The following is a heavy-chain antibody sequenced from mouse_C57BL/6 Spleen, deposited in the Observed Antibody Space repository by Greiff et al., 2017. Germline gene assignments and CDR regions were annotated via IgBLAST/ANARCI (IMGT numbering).Heavy chain of an antibody. V-gene: IGHV5-12*01. J-gene: IGHJ4*01. CDR3: ARRAQGYSRAMDY. CDR2: ISNGGGST. CDR1: GFTFSDYY. D-gene: IGHD3-1*01. Sequence: DVMLVESGGGLVQPGGSLKLSCAASGFTFSDYYMYWVRQTPEKRLEWVAYISNGGGSTYYPDTVKGRFTISRDNAKNTLYLQMSRLKSEDTAMYYCARRAQGYSRAMDYWGQGTSVTVSS.